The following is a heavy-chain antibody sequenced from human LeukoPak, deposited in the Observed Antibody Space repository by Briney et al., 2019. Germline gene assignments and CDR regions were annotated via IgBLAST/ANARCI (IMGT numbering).Heavy chain of an antibody. V-gene: IGHV3-9*01. CDR1: GFTFDDYA. CDR3: AKCGDDMDYYDSSASLEYYFDY. CDR2: ISWNSGSI. Sequence: QPGGSLRLSCAASGFTFDDYAMHWVRQAPGKGLEWVSGISWNSGSIGYADSVKGRFTISRDNAKNSLYLQMNSLRAEDTAVYYCAKCGDDMDYYDSSASLEYYFDYWGQGTLVTVSS. D-gene: IGHD3-22*01. J-gene: IGHJ4*02.